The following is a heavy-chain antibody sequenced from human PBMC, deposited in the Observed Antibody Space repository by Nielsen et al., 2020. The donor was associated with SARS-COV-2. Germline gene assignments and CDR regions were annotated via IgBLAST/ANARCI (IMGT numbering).Heavy chain of an antibody. J-gene: IGHJ4*02. CDR3: AKIGDYDSSGYTDY. CDR2: ISGSGGST. D-gene: IGHD3-22*01. CDR1: GFTFDDYA. Sequence: GESLKISCAASGFTFDDYAMHWVRQAPGKGLEWVSAISGSGGSTYYADSVKGRFTISRDNSKNTLYLQMNSLRAEDTALYYCAKIGDYDSSGYTDYWGQGTLVTVSS. V-gene: IGHV3-23*01.